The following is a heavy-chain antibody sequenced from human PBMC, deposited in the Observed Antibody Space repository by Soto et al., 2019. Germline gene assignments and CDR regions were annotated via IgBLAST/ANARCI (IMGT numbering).Heavy chain of an antibody. CDR1: GFAFSNYW. V-gene: IGHV3-7*01. Sequence: PGGSLRLSCAASGFAFSNYWMSWVRQAPGKGLEWVANIKQDGSEKYYVDSVKGRFTISRDNAKNSLYLQMNSLRAEDTAVYYCARDKSWYREIDYWGQGTLVTVSS. D-gene: IGHD6-13*01. CDR2: IKQDGSEK. CDR3: ARDKSWYREIDY. J-gene: IGHJ4*02.